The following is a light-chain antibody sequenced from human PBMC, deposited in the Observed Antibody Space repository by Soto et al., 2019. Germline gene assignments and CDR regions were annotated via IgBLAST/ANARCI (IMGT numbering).Light chain of an antibody. CDR1: QNIDTY. V-gene: IGKV3-11*01. Sequence: EIVLTQSPATLSLSLGEKATLSCTASQNIDTYLVWYQHKPGQAPRLLIYDASKRATGIPDRFSGSGSGTDFSLTISSLAPEDFALYYCQQRSSWPRAFGGGAKVEIK. CDR2: DAS. CDR3: QQRSSWPRA. J-gene: IGKJ4*01.